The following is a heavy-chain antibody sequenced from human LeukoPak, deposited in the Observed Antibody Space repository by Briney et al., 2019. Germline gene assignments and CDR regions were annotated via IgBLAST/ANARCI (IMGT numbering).Heavy chain of an antibody. V-gene: IGHV3-7*01. CDR1: GFTSSSYW. J-gene: IGHJ4*02. Sequence: PGGSLRLSCAASGFTSSSYWMTWVHQAPGKGLEWVANIKQDGNEKYYVDSVKGRFTISRDNAKNPLYLQMNSLRAEDTAVYYCARGFDSRFFDKWGQGTLVTVSS. D-gene: IGHD3-22*01. CDR2: IKQDGNEK. CDR3: ARGFDSRFFDK.